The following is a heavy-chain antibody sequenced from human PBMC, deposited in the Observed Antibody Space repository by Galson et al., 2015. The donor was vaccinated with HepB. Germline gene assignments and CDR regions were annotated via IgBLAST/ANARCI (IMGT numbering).Heavy chain of an antibody. CDR1: GFTFSSSP. CDR3: AKNVVRLNSYFDY. D-gene: IGHD3-3*01. Sequence: SLRLSCAASGFTFSSSPMNWVRQAPGKGLEWVSGISRTGGSTYYADSVKGRFTISRDISKNTLYLQMHSLTAEDTAVYYCAKNVVRLNSYFDYWGQGTLVTVSS. CDR2: ISRTGGST. J-gene: IGHJ4*02. V-gene: IGHV3-23*01.